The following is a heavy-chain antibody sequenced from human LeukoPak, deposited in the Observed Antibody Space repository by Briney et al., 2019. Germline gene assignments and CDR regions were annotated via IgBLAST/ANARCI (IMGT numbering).Heavy chain of an antibody. CDR1: GFTFSDYY. D-gene: IGHD2-2*01. Sequence: GGSLRLSCAASGFTFSDYYMSWIRQAPGKGLEWVSYISSSGSTIYYADSVKGRFTISRDNAKNPLYLQMNSLRAEDTAVYYCARDSRSYCSSTSCSSSDAFDIWGQGTMVTVSS. CDR3: ARDSRSYCSSTSCSSSDAFDI. J-gene: IGHJ3*02. CDR2: ISSSGSTI. V-gene: IGHV3-11*01.